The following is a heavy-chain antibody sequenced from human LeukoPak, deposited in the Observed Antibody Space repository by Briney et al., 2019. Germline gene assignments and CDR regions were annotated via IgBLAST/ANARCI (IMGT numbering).Heavy chain of an antibody. CDR1: GYTFTSYD. D-gene: IGHD6-13*01. J-gene: IGHJ4*02. V-gene: IGHV1-8*01. Sequence: ASVKVSRKASGYTFTSYDINWVRQATGQGLEWMGWMNPNSGNTGYAQKFQGRVTMTRNTSISTAYMELSSLRSEDTAVYYCARAGRYSRTTDYWGQGTLVTVSS. CDR3: ARAGRYSRTTDY. CDR2: MNPNSGNT.